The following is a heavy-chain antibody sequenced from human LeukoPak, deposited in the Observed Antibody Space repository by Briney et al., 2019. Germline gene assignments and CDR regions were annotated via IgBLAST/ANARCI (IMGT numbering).Heavy chain of an antibody. D-gene: IGHD2-2*01. J-gene: IGHJ4*02. V-gene: IGHV3-23*01. CDR1: GFTFSSYA. Sequence: PGGTLRLSCAASGFTFSSYAMSWVRQAPGKGLGWVSAISGSGGSTYYADSVKGRFTISRDNSKNTLYLQMNSLRAEDTAVYYCAKSSSTSRNYYFDYWGQGTLVTVSS. CDR2: ISGSGGST. CDR3: AKSSSTSRNYYFDY.